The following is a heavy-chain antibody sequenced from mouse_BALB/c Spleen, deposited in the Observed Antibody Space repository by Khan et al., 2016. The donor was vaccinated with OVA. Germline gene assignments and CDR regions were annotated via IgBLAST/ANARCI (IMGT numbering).Heavy chain of an antibody. Sequence: EVELVESGGDSVKPGGSLKLSCAASGFSFSSYSMSWVRQTPDKRLEWVATISSGGDYTYYPDSVKGRFTISRDNAKNPLYLQMSSLRSEDTAMYYCASHLTGSFAFWGQGTLVTVSA. J-gene: IGHJ3*01. CDR3: ASHLTGSFAF. CDR1: GFSFSSYS. CDR2: ISSGGDYT. D-gene: IGHD4-1*01. V-gene: IGHV5-6*01.